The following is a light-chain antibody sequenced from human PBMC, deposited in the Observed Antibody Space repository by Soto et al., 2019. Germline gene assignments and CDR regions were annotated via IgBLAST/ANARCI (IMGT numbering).Light chain of an antibody. V-gene: IGKV1-9*01. CDR3: QQVNSFPHI. J-gene: IGKJ2*01. CDR1: QGIASH. Sequence: DIQLTQSPSFLSASVGDRVIITCRASQGIASHLAWYQQKPGKAPKLLVYAASSLQSGVPSRFSGSGFGTEFTITISSLQPEDFATYYCQQVNSFPHIFGQGTNLEIK. CDR2: AAS.